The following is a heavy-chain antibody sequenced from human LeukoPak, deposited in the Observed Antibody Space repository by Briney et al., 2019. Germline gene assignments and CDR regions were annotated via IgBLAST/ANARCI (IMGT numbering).Heavy chain of an antibody. Sequence: GASVKVSCKASGYTFTSYGISWVRQAPGQGLEWMGWISAYNGNTNYAQKLQGRITMTTDTSTSTAYMELRSLRSDDTAVYYCARVAPFIAVAGILYWGQGTLVTVSS. V-gene: IGHV1-18*01. D-gene: IGHD6-19*01. J-gene: IGHJ4*02. CDR3: ARVAPFIAVAGILY. CDR2: ISAYNGNT. CDR1: GYTFTSYG.